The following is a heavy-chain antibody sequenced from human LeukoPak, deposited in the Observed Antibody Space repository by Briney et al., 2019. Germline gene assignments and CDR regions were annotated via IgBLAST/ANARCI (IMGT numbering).Heavy chain of an antibody. CDR2: IKSKTDGGTT. D-gene: IGHD3-16*02. CDR1: GFTFSNAW. CDR3: TTRYYDYVWGSYRSVDY. J-gene: IGHJ4*02. V-gene: IGHV3-15*01. Sequence: GGSLRLSCVASGFTFSNAWMSWVRQAPGKGLEWVGRIKSKTDGGTTDYAAPVKGRFTISRDDSKNTLYLQMNSLKTEDTAVYYCTTRYYDYVWGSYRSVDYWGQGTLVTVSS.